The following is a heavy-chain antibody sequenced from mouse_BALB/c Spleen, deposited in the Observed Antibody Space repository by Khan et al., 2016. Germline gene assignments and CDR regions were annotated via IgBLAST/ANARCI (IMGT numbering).Heavy chain of an antibody. CDR1: GFSLTSYG. CDR2: IWRGGST. D-gene: IGHD2-10*01. V-gene: IGHV2-5*01. CDR3: ATRSYTSYAMDY. Sequence: QVQLQQSGPGLVQPSQSLSITCTVSGFSLTSYGVHWVRQSPGKGLEWLGVIWRGGSTDYNAAFMSRLSITKDNSKSQVFFKMNSLQADATAIYYFATRSYTSYAMDYLVPGTSFTVSS. J-gene: IGHJ4*01.